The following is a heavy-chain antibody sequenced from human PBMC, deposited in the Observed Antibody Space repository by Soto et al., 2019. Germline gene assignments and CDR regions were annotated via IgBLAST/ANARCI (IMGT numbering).Heavy chain of an antibody. CDR2: IWYDGSNK. Sequence: QVQLVESGGGVVQPGTSLRLSCAASGFTFSNYGMHWVRQAPGKGLEWVAVIWYDGSNKYYADSVKGRFTISRDNYKNTLYEQMNSLRAEDTALYYCARDRSLRGMDVWGQGTTVTVSS. D-gene: IGHD3-10*01. CDR1: GFTFSNYG. CDR3: ARDRSLRGMDV. V-gene: IGHV3-33*01. J-gene: IGHJ6*02.